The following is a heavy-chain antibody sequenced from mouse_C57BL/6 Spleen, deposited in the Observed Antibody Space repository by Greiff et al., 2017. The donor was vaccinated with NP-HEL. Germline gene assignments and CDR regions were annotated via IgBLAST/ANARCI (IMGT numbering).Heavy chain of an antibody. J-gene: IGHJ2*01. D-gene: IGHD1-1*01. CDR2: IYPGSGST. CDR1: GYTFTSYW. CDR3: GREEYYPYYFDY. Sequence: QVQLQQPGAELVKPGASVKLSCKASGYTFTSYWITWVKQRPGQGLEWIGDIYPGSGSTTYNEKFKSKATLTVDTSSSTAYMKLSILTAEDAAVYYCGREEYYPYYFDYWGQGTTLTVSS. V-gene: IGHV1-55*01.